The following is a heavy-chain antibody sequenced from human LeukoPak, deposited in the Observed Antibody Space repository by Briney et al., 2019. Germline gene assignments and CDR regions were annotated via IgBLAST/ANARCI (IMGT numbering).Heavy chain of an antibody. CDR3: ARVVEDYYDSSGYYYYFDY. Sequence: SETLSLTCTVSGGSISSGSYYWSWIRQPAGKGLEWIGRIYTSGSTNYNPSLKSRVTISVDTSENQFSLKLSSVTAADTAVYYCARVVEDYYDSSGYYYYFDYWGRGTLVTVSS. V-gene: IGHV4-61*02. D-gene: IGHD3-22*01. CDR2: IYTSGST. J-gene: IGHJ4*02. CDR1: GGSISSGSYY.